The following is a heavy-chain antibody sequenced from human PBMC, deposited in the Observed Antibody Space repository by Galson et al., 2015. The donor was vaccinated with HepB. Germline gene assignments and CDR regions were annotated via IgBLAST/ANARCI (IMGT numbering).Heavy chain of an antibody. J-gene: IGHJ4*02. CDR2: ISPSGGT. V-gene: IGHV4-4*01. Sequence: ETLSLTCAVSGASISSGNWWSWVRQSPGEGLEWIGEISPSGGTTYNPSLEGRVTTSVDRSRNHLSLKVTSVTAADTAIYFCARNGGKELEYWGQGTLVTVSS. CDR1: GASISSGNW. D-gene: IGHD1-1*01. CDR3: ARNGGKELEY.